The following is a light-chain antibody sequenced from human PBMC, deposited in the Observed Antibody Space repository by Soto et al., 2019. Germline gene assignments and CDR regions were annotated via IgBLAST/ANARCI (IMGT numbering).Light chain of an antibody. CDR3: CSYAGSYSYV. J-gene: IGLJ1*01. V-gene: IGLV2-11*01. Sequence: QSALTPPRSVSGSPGQSVTISCPGTTNDVGNYNYVSWYQQHPSKAPKLMIYDVTKRPSGVSDRFSGSKSGNTASLTISGLQAEDEADYYCCSYAGSYSYVFGTGTKVTVL. CDR1: TNDVGNYNY. CDR2: DVT.